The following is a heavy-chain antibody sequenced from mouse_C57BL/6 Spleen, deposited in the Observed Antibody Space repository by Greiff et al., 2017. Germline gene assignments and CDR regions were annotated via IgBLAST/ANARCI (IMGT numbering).Heavy chain of an antibody. D-gene: IGHD3-3*01. V-gene: IGHV5-12*01. CDR1: GFTFSDYY. J-gene: IGHJ4*01. CDR2: ISNGGGST. Sequence: EVKLVESGGGLVQPGGSLKLSCAASGFTFSDYYMYWVRQTPEKRLEWVAYISNGGGSTYYPDTVKGRFTISRDNAKNTLYLQMSRLKSEDTAMYYCARQGLHYYAMDYWGQGTSVTVSS. CDR3: ARQGLHYYAMDY.